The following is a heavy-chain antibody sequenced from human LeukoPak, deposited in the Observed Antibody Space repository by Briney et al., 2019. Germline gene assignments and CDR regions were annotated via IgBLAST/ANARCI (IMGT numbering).Heavy chain of an antibody. CDR2: IYYSGST. CDR1: GGSINNYY. V-gene: IGHV4-59*01. Sequence: SETLSLTCNVSGGSINNYYWSWIRQPPGKGPEWIGYIYYSGSTNYNPSLKSRVTISVDTSKNQFSLKLSSVTAADTAVYYCARRVRGKGFDPWGQGTLVTVSS. D-gene: IGHD3-10*01. CDR3: ARRVRGKGFDP. J-gene: IGHJ5*02.